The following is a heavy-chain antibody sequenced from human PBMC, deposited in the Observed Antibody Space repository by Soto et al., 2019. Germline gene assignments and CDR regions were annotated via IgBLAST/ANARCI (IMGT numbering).Heavy chain of an antibody. CDR1: GYSFTSYW. CDR3: ATVYGDGYYYYYGMDV. J-gene: IGHJ6*02. Sequence: GESLKISCKGSGYSFTSYWISWVRQMPGKGLEWMGRIDPSDSYTNYSPSFQGHVTISADKSISTAYLQWSSLKASDTAMYYCATVYGDGYYYYYGMDVWGQGTTVTVSS. CDR2: IDPSDSYT. V-gene: IGHV5-10-1*01. D-gene: IGHD4-17*01.